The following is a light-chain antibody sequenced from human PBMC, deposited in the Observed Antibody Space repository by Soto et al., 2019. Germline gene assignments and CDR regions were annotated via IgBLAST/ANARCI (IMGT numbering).Light chain of an antibody. CDR2: QAS. CDR1: QSTSSY. V-gene: IGKV1-5*03. Sequence: DIQMTQSPSTLSASVGDRVTITCRASQSTSSYLAWYQQKPGKAPKLLIYQASSLENGVPSRFSGSGSGTEFSLTISSLQPDDFATYYCQQYSSHSTFGQGPKVHI. CDR3: QQYSSHST. J-gene: IGKJ1*01.